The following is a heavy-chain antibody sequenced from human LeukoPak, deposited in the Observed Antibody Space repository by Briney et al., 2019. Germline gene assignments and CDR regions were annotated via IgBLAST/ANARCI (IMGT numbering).Heavy chain of an antibody. CDR2: INPSGNT. D-gene: IGHD6-13*01. CDR1: GGSISSGNYY. J-gene: IGHJ5*02. V-gene: IGHV4-61*02. CDR3: ARAGIAAAGTSWFDP. Sequence: PSETLSLTCTVSGGSISSGNYYWSWIRQPAGKGLEWIGRINPSGNTNYNPSLKSRVTISVDTSKNQFSLKLSSVTAADTAVYYCARAGIAAAGTSWFDPWGQGTLVTVSS.